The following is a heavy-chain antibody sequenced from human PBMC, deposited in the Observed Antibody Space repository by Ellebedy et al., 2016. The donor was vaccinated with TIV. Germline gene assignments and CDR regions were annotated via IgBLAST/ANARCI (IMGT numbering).Heavy chain of an antibody. D-gene: IGHD3-3*02. J-gene: IGHJ6*02. CDR3: ARDRDAFMASYYYYGLDV. V-gene: IGHV1-46*01. CDR2: INPRGGYT. Sequence: AASVKVSCKASGYTFTSYYMTWVRQAPGQGLDWMGIINPRGGYTSYAQKFQGRVTLTRDTSTSRVYMELSSLSPEDTAVYYCARDRDAFMASYYYYGLDVWGQGTTVTVSS. CDR1: GYTFTSYY.